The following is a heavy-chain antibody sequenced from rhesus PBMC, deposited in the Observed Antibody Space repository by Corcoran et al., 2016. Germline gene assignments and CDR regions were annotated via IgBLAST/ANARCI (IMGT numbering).Heavy chain of an antibody. D-gene: IGHD6-25*01. V-gene: IGHV4-73*01. Sequence: QVQLQQWGEGLVKPSETLSLTCAVYGGSISGYYYWSWIRQPPGNGLECIGYIYGNSASTNYNPSLKNLVSISKDTSKNQFSLKLSSVTAADTGVYYCATVGAAAGREFDYWGQGVLVTVSS. CDR3: ATVGAAAGREFDY. CDR2: IYGNSAST. J-gene: IGHJ4*01. CDR1: GGSISGYYY.